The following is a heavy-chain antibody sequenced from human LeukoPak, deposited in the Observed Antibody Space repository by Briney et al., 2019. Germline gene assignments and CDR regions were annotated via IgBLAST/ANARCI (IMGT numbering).Heavy chain of an antibody. Sequence: GGSLRLSCAASGFTFSSYAMHWVRQAPGKGLEWVAVISYDGSNKYYADSVKGRFTISRDNSKNTLYLQMNSLRTEDTAVYYCARDQRIGGYSYGLTGNFDYWGQGTLVTVSS. CDR2: ISYDGSNK. V-gene: IGHV3-30-3*01. J-gene: IGHJ4*02. CDR1: GFTFSSYA. D-gene: IGHD5-18*01. CDR3: ARDQRIGGYSYGLTGNFDY.